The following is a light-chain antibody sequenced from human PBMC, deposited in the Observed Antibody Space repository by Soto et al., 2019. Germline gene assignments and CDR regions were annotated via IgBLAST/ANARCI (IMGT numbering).Light chain of an antibody. Sequence: DIQMTQSPSSLSASVRDRVTITCQASQDISNDLNWYQQKPGKAPKLLIYGASNLETGVPLRFSGSGSGTDFTLTIISLQPEDSATYFCQQLNSYPQTFGQGTRLEIK. CDR1: QDISND. J-gene: IGKJ5*01. CDR3: QQLNSYPQT. V-gene: IGKV1-33*01. CDR2: GAS.